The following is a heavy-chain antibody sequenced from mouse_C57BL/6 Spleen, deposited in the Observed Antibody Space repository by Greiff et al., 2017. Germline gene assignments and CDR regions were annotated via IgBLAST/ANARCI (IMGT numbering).Heavy chain of an antibody. Sequence: QVQLQQSGAELVMPGASVKLSCKASGYTFTSYWMHWVKQRPGQGLEWIGEIDPSDSYTNYNQKFKGKSTLTVDKSSSTAYMQLSSLTSEDSAVYYCARRGSSYEFAYWGQGTLVTVSA. V-gene: IGHV1-69*01. D-gene: IGHD1-1*01. CDR3: ARRGSSYEFAY. J-gene: IGHJ3*01. CDR1: GYTFTSYW. CDR2: IDPSDSYT.